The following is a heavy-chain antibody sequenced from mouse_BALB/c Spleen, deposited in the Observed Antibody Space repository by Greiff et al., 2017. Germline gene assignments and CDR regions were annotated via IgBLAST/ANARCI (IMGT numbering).Heavy chain of an antibody. D-gene: IGHD6-5*01. CDR3: ARPYDYYAMDY. CDR2: IWSSGST. CDR1: GFSLTSYG. J-gene: IGHJ4*01. Sequence: VQLVESGPGLVQPSQSLSITCTVSGFSLTSYGVHWVRQSPGKGLEWLGVIWSSGSTDYNAPFISRLSISKDNSKSQVFFKMNSLQANDTAIYYCARPYDYYAMDYWGQGTSVTVSS. V-gene: IGHV2-2*02.